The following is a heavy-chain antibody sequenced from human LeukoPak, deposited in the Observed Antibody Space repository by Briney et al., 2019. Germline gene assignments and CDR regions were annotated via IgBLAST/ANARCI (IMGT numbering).Heavy chain of an antibody. CDR2: ISSSSSYI. Sequence: PGGSLRLSCAASGFTFSSYSMNWVRQAPGKGLEWVSSISSSSSYIYYADSVKGRLTISGDNAKNSLYLQMNSLRAEDTAVYYCVRGAGTRGDYWGQGTLVTVSS. V-gene: IGHV3-21*01. CDR3: VRGAGTRGDY. J-gene: IGHJ4*02. D-gene: IGHD3-10*01. CDR1: GFTFSSYS.